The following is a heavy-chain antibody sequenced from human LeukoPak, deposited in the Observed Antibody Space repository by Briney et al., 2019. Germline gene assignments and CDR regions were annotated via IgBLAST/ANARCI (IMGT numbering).Heavy chain of an antibody. J-gene: IGHJ4*02. CDR2: INPNSGGT. V-gene: IGHV1-2*02. CDR1: GYTFTGYY. D-gene: IGHD3-22*01. Sequence: ASVKVSCKASGYTFTGYYMHWVRQAPGQGLEWMGWINPNSGGTNYAQKFQGRVTMTRDTSISTAYMELSRLRSEDTAMYYCARDRTHYYDSSGYYSRWEYWGQGTLVTVSS. CDR3: ARDRTHYYDSSGYYSRWEY.